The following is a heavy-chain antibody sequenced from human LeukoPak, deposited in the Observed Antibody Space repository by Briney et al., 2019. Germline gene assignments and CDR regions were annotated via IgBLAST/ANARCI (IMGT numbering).Heavy chain of an antibody. CDR1: GGSFSGYY. CDR2: INHSGST. J-gene: IGHJ4*02. V-gene: IGHV4-34*01. CDR3: ARRGGSSRPILPFDY. D-gene: IGHD1-26*01. Sequence: SETLSLTCAVYGGSFSGYYWSWIRQPPGKGLEWIGEINHSGSTNYNPSLKSRVTISVDTSKNQFSPKLSSVTAADTAVYYCARRGGSSRPILPFDYWGQGTLVTVSS.